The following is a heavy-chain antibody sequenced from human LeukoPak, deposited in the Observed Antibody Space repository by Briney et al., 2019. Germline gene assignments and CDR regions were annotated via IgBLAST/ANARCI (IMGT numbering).Heavy chain of an antibody. D-gene: IGHD4-11*01. J-gene: IGHJ6*02. CDR2: ISSSSDYI. CDR3: ARDIFYSNGYYGMDV. Sequence: GGSLILSCAASGFTFSSYRMNWVRQAPGKGLEWVSSISSSSDYIYYGRFTISRDNAKNSLYLQMNSLRAEDTAVYYCARDIFYSNGYYGMDVWGQGTTVTVSS. CDR1: GFTFSSYR. V-gene: IGHV3-21*01.